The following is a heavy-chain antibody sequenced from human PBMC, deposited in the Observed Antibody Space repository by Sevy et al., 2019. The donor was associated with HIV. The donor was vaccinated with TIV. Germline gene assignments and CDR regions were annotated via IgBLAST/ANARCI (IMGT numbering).Heavy chain of an antibody. CDR2: INPKRGGA. D-gene: IGHD2-15*01. Sequence: ASVKVSCKATEYTFIDYYIHWVRQAPGQGLEWMGWINPKRGGANYAQSFQDRATMTRDTSLNTIYMQLTSLRGDDTAVYYRALADIRYGMGVWGQGTAVTDSS. V-gene: IGHV1-2*02. CDR3: ALADIRYGMGV. J-gene: IGHJ6*02. CDR1: EYTFIDYY.